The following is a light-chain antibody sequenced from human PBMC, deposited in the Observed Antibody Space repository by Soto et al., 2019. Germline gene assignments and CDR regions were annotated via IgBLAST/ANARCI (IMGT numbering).Light chain of an antibody. CDR1: QSVSSN. Sequence: EIVMTQSPAPLSVSPGQRATLSCRASQSVSSNLAWYRQKPGQAPRLLIYGASTRATGIPDRFSGSGSWTEFTLTIRTLQSEDFAVYYCQQYNNWPYTFGQGTKLEI. CDR2: GAS. CDR3: QQYNNWPYT. V-gene: IGKV3-15*01. J-gene: IGKJ2*01.